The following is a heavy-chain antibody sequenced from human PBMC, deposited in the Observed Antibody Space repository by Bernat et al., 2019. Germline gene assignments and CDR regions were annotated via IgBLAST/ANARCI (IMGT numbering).Heavy chain of an antibody. CDR1: GGSISSSSYY. J-gene: IGHJ4*02. Sequence: LQLQESGPGLVKPSETLSLTCTVSGGSISSSSYYWGWIRQPPGKGLEWIGSIYYSGSTYYNPSLKSRVTISGDTSKNQFSLKLSSVTVADTAVYYCARHDPIIDYWGQGTLVTVSS. CDR3: ARHDPIIDY. CDR2: IYYSGST. V-gene: IGHV4-39*01.